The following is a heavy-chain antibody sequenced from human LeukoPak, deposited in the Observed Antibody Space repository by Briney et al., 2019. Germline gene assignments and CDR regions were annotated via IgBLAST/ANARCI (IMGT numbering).Heavy chain of an antibody. Sequence: GGSLRLSCAASRFTFSSYTMSCVRQAPGKGLEWVSAISWRCDTTYYADSVKGRFTISRDNSKNTLYLQMNSLRAEDTAVYYCAKEPLYYYWGQGTLVTVSS. V-gene: IGHV3-23*01. CDR2: ISWRCDTT. CDR3: AKEPLYYY. CDR1: RFTFSSYT. J-gene: IGHJ4*02. D-gene: IGHD2-21*01.